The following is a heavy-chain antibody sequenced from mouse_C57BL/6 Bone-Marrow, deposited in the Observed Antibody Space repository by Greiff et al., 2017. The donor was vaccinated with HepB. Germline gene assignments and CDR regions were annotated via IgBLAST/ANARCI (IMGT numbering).Heavy chain of an antibody. Sequence: VQLQQPGAELVKPGASVKLSCKASGYTFTSYWMHWVKQRPGQGLEWIGMIHPNSGSTNYNEKFKSKATLTVDKSSSTAYMQLSSLTSEDSAVYYCARAQIYYYGTAYFDVWGTGTTVTVSS. J-gene: IGHJ1*03. CDR1: GYTFTSYW. D-gene: IGHD1-1*01. CDR2: IHPNSGST. V-gene: IGHV1-64*01. CDR3: ARAQIYYYGTAYFDV.